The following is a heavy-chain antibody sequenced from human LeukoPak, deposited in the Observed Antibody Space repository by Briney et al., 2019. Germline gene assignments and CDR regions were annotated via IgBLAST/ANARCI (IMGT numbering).Heavy chain of an antibody. J-gene: IGHJ4*02. Sequence: GASVKVSCKASGGTFSSYAISWVRQAPGQGLEWMGWINPNSGGTNYAQKFQGRVTMTRDTSISTAYMELSRLRSDDTAVYYCARISSSSEVDYWGQGTLVTVSS. D-gene: IGHD6-6*01. CDR1: GGTFSSYA. CDR2: INPNSGGT. V-gene: IGHV1-2*02. CDR3: ARISSSSEVDY.